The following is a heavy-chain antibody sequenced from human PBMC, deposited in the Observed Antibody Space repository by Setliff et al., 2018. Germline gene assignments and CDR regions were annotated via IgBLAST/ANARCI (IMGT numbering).Heavy chain of an antibody. V-gene: IGHV3-43D*03. D-gene: IGHD2-2*01. CDR3: AKGYCSSTSCYSNYYGMDV. CDR1: GFTFGDYA. J-gene: IGHJ6*02. CDR2: ISWDGGST. Sequence: PGGSLRLSCAASGFTFGDYAMHWVRQAPGKGLEWVSLISWDGGSTYYADSVKGRFTISRDNSKNSLYLQMNSLRAEDTALYYCAKGYCSSTSCYSNYYGMDVWDQGTTVTVSS.